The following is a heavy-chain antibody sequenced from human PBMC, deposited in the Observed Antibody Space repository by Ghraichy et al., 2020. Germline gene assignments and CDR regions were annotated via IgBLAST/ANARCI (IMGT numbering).Heavy chain of an antibody. Sequence: SETLSLTCAVSGYSISSGYYWGWIRQPPGKGLEWIGSIYHSGSTYYNPSLKSRVTISVDTSKNQFSLKLSSVTAADTAVYYCARVDGYGDHNWFDPWGQGTLVTVSS. V-gene: IGHV4-38-2*01. J-gene: IGHJ5*02. D-gene: IGHD4-17*01. CDR2: IYHSGST. CDR1: GYSISSGYY. CDR3: ARVDGYGDHNWFDP.